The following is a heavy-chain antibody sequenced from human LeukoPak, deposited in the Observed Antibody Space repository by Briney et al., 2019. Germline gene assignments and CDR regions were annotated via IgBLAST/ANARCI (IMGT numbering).Heavy chain of an antibody. CDR2: FDPEDGET. CDR3: ATVDVVGARPWFDP. J-gene: IGHJ5*02. V-gene: IGHV1-24*01. CDR1: GYTLTELS. D-gene: IGHD1-26*01. Sequence: ASVKVSCKVSGYTLTELSMHWVRQAPGKGLEWMGGFDPEDGETIYAQKFQGRVTMTEDTSTDTAYMELSSLRSEDTAVYYCATVDVVGARPWFDPWGQGTLVTVSS.